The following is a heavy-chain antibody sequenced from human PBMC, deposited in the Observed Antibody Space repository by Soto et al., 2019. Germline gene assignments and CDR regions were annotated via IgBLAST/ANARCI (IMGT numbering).Heavy chain of an antibody. J-gene: IGHJ4*02. CDR1: GYTFTGYA. V-gene: IGHV1-3*05. Sequence: QVPLVQSGAEEEKPGASVKVSCKASGYTFTGYAMHWVRQAPGQRLEWMGWINAGNGHTKYSQKFQGRVPITRDSSASTAYMELSSLRSEDTAVYYYARAVAVAADFDYWGQGTLVTVSS. CDR2: INAGNGHT. D-gene: IGHD6-19*01. CDR3: ARAVAVAADFDY.